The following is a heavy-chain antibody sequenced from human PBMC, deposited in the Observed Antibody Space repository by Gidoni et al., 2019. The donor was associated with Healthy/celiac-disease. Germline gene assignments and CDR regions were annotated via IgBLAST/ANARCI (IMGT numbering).Heavy chain of an antibody. D-gene: IGHD5-12*01. V-gene: IGHV3-11*05. J-gene: IGHJ6*02. Sequence: LEWVSYISSSSSYTNYADSVKGRFTISRDNAKNSLYLQMNSLRAEDTAVYYCARDHGRGYSGYDFNYYNYYYYGMDVWGQGTTVTVSS. CDR3: ARDHGRGYSGYDFNYYNYYYYGMDV. CDR2: ISSSSSYT.